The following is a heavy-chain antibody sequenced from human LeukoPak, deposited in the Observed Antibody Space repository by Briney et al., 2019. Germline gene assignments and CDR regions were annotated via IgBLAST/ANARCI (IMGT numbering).Heavy chain of an antibody. D-gene: IGHD6-25*01. CDR3: ARGLSYCSDGICPFDY. CDR1: GFTFSSYA. CDR2: ISYDGSNK. Sequence: SGRSLRLSCAASGFTFSSYAMHWVRQAPGKGLEWVAVISYDGSNKYYADSVKGRFTISRDNSKNTLYLQLNSLRVEDTAMYFCARGLSYCSDGICPFDYWGQGTQVTVS. J-gene: IGHJ4*02. V-gene: IGHV3-30*04.